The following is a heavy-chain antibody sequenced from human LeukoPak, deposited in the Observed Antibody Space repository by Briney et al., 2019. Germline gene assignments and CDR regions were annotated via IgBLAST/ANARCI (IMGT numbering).Heavy chain of an antibody. Sequence: GGSLRLSCAASGFTFSSYEMNWVRQAPGKGLEWVSVIYSGGSTYYADSVKGRFTISRDNSENTLYLHMNSLRAEDTAVYYCARATFWSGYQRDSWYMDVWGKGTTVTVSS. D-gene: IGHD3-3*01. J-gene: IGHJ6*03. V-gene: IGHV3-66*02. CDR1: GFTFSSYE. CDR3: ARATFWSGYQRDSWYMDV. CDR2: IYSGGST.